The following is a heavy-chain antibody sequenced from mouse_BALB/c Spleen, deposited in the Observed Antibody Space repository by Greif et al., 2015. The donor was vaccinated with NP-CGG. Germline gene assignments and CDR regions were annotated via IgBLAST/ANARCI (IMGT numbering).Heavy chain of an antibody. CDR3: TRDAMDY. V-gene: IGHV1S56*01. CDR2: IYPGNLNT. CDR1: GYTFTSYY. J-gene: IGHJ4*01. Sequence: SGPEVVKPGASVRIACKASGYTFTSYYIHWVKQRPGQGFEWIGWIYPGNLNTKYNEKFKGKATLTADKSSSTAYMQLSSLTSEDSAVYFCTRDAMDYWGQGTSVTVSS.